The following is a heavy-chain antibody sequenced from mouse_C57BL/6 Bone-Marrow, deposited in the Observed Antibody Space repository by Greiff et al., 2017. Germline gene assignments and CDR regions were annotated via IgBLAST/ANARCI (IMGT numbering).Heavy chain of an antibody. Sequence: QVQLQQSGPELVKPGASVKISCKASGYTFTDYYINWVKQRPGQGLEWIGWIFPGSGSTYYNEKFKGKATLTVDKSSSTAYMLLSSLTSYDSAVYFCEREGYVAYYAMGYWGQGTAVTVS. CDR1: GYTFTDYY. CDR3: EREGYVAYYAMGY. D-gene: IGHD2-2*01. V-gene: IGHV1-75*01. CDR2: IFPGSGST. J-gene: IGHJ4*01.